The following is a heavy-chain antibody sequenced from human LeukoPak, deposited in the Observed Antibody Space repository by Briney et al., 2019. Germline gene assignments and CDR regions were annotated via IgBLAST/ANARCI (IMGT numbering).Heavy chain of an antibody. J-gene: IGHJ6*01. V-gene: IGHV1-8*01. Sequence: ASVKVSCKASGYTFTSYDINWVRQATGQGLEWMGWMNPNSGNTGYAQKFQGRVTMTRNTSISTAYMELSSLRSEDTAVYYCARGGCTSCCYYYYYGMDVWGKGPRSPSPQ. CDR2: MNPNSGNT. D-gene: IGHD2-2*01. CDR1: GYTFTSYD. CDR3: ARGGCTSCCYYYYYGMDV.